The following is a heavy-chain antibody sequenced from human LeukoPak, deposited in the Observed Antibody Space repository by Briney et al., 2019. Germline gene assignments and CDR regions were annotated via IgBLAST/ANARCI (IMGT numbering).Heavy chain of an antibody. V-gene: IGHV1-46*01. J-gene: IGHJ4*02. Sequence: ASVKVSCKASGYTFTSYYMHWVRQAPGQGLEWMGIINPSGGSTTYAQKFQGRVTMTRDTSISTAYMELSRLTSDDTAVYYCARLGATTYDHWGQGSLVTVSS. CDR1: GYTFTSYY. D-gene: IGHD1-26*01. CDR2: INPSGGST. CDR3: ARLGATTYDH.